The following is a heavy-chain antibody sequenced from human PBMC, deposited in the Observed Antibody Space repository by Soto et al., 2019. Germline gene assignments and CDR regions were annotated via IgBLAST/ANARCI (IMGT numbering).Heavy chain of an antibody. D-gene: IGHD6-13*01. Sequence: KTSETLSLTCTVSGGSISSSSYYWGWIRQPPGKGLEWIGSIYYSGSTYYNPSLKSRVTISVDTSKNQFSLKLSSVTAADTAVYYCARLSRRQLGVDYWGQGTLVTVSS. CDR3: ARLSRRQLGVDY. CDR2: IYYSGST. J-gene: IGHJ4*02. CDR1: GGSISSSSYY. V-gene: IGHV4-39*01.